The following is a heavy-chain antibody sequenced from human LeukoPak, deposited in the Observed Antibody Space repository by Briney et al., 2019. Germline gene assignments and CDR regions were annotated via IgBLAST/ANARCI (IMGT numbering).Heavy chain of an antibody. CDR1: GGSISSYY. CDR3: ARGGAAAGTFDY. D-gene: IGHD6-13*01. CDR2: IYYSGST. V-gene: IGHV4-59*01. J-gene: IGHJ4*02. Sequence: SETLSLTCTVSGGSISSYYRSWIRQPPGKGLEWIGYIYYSGSTNYNPSLKSRVTISVDTSKNQFSLKLSSVTAADTAVYYCARGGAAAGTFDYWGQGTLVTVSS.